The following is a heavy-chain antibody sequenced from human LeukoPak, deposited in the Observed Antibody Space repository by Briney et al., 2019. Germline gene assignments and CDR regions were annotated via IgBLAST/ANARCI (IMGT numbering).Heavy chain of an antibody. Sequence: GGSLRLSCADSGFTFRSYGVHWVRQAPGKGLEWVAVISYDGDNKYYADSVKGRFTISRDNSKNTLYLQMNSLRVEDTAVYYCSGSRPTFDAFEIWGQGTMVTVSS. V-gene: IGHV3-30*03. J-gene: IGHJ3*02. CDR1: GFTFRSYG. CDR3: SGSRPTFDAFEI. CDR2: ISYDGDNK. D-gene: IGHD2-15*01.